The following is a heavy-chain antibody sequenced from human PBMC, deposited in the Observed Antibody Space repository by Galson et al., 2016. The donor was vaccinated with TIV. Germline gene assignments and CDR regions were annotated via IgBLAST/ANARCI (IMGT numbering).Heavy chain of an antibody. CDR3: ARSGDYGDY. Sequence: SCKASGYTFTSYDINWVRQATGQGLEWMGWMNPNSGNTGYAQKFRGRVTMTRNTSVRTAYMKLSSLRSEDTAVYYCARSGDYGDYWGQGTLVTVSS. J-gene: IGHJ4*02. D-gene: IGHD4-17*01. CDR2: MNPNSGNT. CDR1: GYTFTSYD. V-gene: IGHV1-8*02.